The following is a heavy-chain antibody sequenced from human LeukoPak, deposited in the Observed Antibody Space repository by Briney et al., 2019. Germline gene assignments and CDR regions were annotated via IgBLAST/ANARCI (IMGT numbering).Heavy chain of an antibody. Sequence: SETLSLTCTVSGGSISSSSHYWGWIRQPPGKGLEWIGSIYYSGSTYYNPSLKSRVTISVDTSKNRFSLKLSSVTAADTAVYYCARRRGTYGSGSYYNYWGQGTLVTVSS. D-gene: IGHD3-10*01. V-gene: IGHV4-39*07. CDR2: IYYSGST. CDR1: GGSISSSSHY. J-gene: IGHJ4*02. CDR3: ARRRGTYGSGSYYNY.